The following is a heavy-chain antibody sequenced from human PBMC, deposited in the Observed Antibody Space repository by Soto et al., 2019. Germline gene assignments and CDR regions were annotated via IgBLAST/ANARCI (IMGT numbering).Heavy chain of an antibody. Sequence: QVQLHQWGAGLVKPSETLSLTCAVSGGSFTANYWAWVRQPPGKGLEWIGEVFHNGNTNYNPSLKCRVTVSADTSKNQFSLRLTSVTAADTAVYFCASARWDFWGQGTLVTVSS. J-gene: IGHJ4*02. D-gene: IGHD6-13*01. CDR3: ASARWDF. V-gene: IGHV4-34*12. CDR2: VFHNGNT. CDR1: GGSFTANY.